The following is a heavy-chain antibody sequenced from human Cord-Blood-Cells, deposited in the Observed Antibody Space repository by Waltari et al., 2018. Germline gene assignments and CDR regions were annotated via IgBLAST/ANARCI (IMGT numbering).Heavy chain of an antibody. CDR2: RSYDGSNK. J-gene: IGHJ3*02. Sequence: QVQLVESGGGVVQPGRSLRLSCAASGFTFSSYAMHWVRQAPGKGLEWVAVRSYDGSNKYYADSVKGRFTISRDNSKNTLYLQMNSLRAEDTAVYYCARDRIVGATAFDIWGQGTMVTVSS. CDR3: ARDRIVGATAFDI. V-gene: IGHV3-30-3*01. CDR1: GFTFSSYA. D-gene: IGHD1-26*01.